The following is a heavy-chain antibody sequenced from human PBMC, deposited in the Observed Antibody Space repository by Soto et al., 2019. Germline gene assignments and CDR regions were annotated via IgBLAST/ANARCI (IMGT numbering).Heavy chain of an antibody. CDR3: ARASQSTVTTCDY. V-gene: IGHV4-31*03. Sequence: QVQLQESGPGLVKPSQTLSLTCTVSGGSISSGGYYWSCIRQHPGKGLEWIGYIYYSGSTYYNPSLKRRVTISADTSKNQFSLKLSSVTAADTAVYYCARASQSTVTTCDYWGQGTLVTVSS. J-gene: IGHJ4*02. D-gene: IGHD4-17*01. CDR1: GGSISSGGYY. CDR2: IYYSGST.